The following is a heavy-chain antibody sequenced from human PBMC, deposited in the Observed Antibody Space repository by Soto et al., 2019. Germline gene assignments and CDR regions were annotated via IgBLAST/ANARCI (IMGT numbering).Heavy chain of an antibody. CDR2: IYHSGST. CDR1: SGSISSSNW. J-gene: IGHJ5*02. Sequence: SETLSLTCAVSSGSISSSNWWSWVRQPPGKGLEWIGEIYHSGSTNYNPSLKSRVTISVDKSKNQFSLKLSSVTAADTAVYYCARVWRFNSHREYWWFDPWGQGTLVTVSS. CDR3: ARVWRFNSHREYWWFDP. V-gene: IGHV4-4*02. D-gene: IGHD2-15*01.